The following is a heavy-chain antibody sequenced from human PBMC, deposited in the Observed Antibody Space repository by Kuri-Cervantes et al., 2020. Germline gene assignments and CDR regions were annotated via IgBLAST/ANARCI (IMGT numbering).Heavy chain of an antibody. J-gene: IGHJ3*02. CDR3: ARDGNAANSRDAFDI. CDR2: ISWNSGSI. D-gene: IGHD1-7*01. V-gene: IGHV3-9*01. Sequence: SLKISCAASGFTFDDYAMHWVRQAPGKGLEWVSGISWNSGSIGYADSVKGRFTLSRDNGKNSVYLQMDSLRADDTAVYYCARDGNAANSRDAFDIWGLGTMVTVSS. CDR1: GFTFDDYA.